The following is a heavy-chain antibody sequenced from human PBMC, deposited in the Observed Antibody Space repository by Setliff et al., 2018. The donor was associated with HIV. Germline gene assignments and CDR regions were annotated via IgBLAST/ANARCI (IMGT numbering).Heavy chain of an antibody. Sequence: SETLSLTCAAYGGSFTGYFWGWIRQSPGKGLEWIGEINDSGDTHYNPSLKSRVTISVVTSKNQFSLRLTSVTAADTGVYYCARGGLRQWNGFWGQGTLVTVSS. CDR2: INDSGDT. CDR3: ARGGLRQWNGF. CDR1: GGSFTGYF. V-gene: IGHV4-34*01. J-gene: IGHJ4*02. D-gene: IGHD3-3*01.